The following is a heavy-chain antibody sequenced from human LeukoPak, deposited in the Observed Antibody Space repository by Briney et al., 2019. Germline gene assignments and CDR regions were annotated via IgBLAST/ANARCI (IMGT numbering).Heavy chain of an antibody. CDR2: ISDSGGRT. D-gene: IGHD3-10*01. CDR1: GITLSNYG. V-gene: IGHV3-23*01. CDR3: AKRGVVIRVILVGFHKEAYYFDS. Sequence: DPGGSLRLSCAVSGITLSNYGMSWVRQAPGKGLEWVAGISDSGGRTNYADSVKGRFTISRENCKNTLYLQMNSLRAEDTAVYFCAKRGVVIRVILVGFHKEAYYFDSWGQGALVTVSS. J-gene: IGHJ4*02.